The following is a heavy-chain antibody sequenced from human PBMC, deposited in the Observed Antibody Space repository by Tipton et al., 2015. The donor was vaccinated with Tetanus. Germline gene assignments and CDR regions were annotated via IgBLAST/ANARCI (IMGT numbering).Heavy chain of an antibody. CDR1: AYTFINYA. CDR2: ISVGNGDT. J-gene: IGHJ4*02. CDR3: AGGQQLVQGETYFFDF. D-gene: IGHD6-13*01. V-gene: IGHV1-3*01. Sequence: QLVQSGAEVKKPGASVKVSCKASAYTFINYAMHWVRQAPGQSLEWMGWISVGNGDTKYSQKIQGRVTITRDTSASTAYMELRSLTSEDTAVYYCAGGQQLVQGETYFFDFWGQGTLVTVSS.